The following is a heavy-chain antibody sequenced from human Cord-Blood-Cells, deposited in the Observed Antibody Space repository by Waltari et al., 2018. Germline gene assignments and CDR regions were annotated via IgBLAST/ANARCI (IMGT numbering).Heavy chain of an antibody. J-gene: IGHJ4*02. CDR1: GGSIRRGGYS. CDR2: IYHSGCR. D-gene: IGHD6-13*01. Sequence: QLQLQGSGSGLVKPSQPLSLTCAASGGSIRRGGYSGSWIRQPPGKGLEWIGYIYHSGCRYYNPSLKRRVTISVDRSKNQFSLKLSSVTAADTAVYYCASHIAAAGHPDYWGQGTLVTVSS. V-gene: IGHV4-30-2*01. CDR3: ASHIAAAGHPDY.